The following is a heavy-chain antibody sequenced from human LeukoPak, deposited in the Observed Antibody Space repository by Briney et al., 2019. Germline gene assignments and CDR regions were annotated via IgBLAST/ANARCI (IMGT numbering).Heavy chain of an antibody. V-gene: IGHV4-59*01. CDR3: ARVGIAAAGHYNWFDP. CDR1: GGSISSYY. CDR2: TYYSGST. Sequence: SETLSLTCTVSGGSISSYYWSWIRQPPGKGLEWIGYTYYSGSTNYNPSLKSRVTISVDTSKNQFSLKLSSVTAADTAVYYCARVGIAAAGHYNWFDPWGQGTLVTVSS. D-gene: IGHD6-13*01. J-gene: IGHJ5*02.